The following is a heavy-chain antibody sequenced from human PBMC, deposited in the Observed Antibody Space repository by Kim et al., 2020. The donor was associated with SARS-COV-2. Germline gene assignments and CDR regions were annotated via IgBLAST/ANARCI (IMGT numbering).Heavy chain of an antibody. V-gene: IGHV3-74*01. CDR3: ARRAVASSGTYYFDY. CDR2: IFSDWFGT. CDR1: GFTFIRYW. J-gene: IGHJ4*02. Sequence: GGSLRLSCAASGFTFIRYWRHWVGQPPGKGLVWVSRIFSDWFGTSYADSVKGRFTISRDNAKNAVYLQMNSLRAEDTAVYYCARRAVASSGTYYFDYWGQGTLVTVSS. D-gene: IGHD3-22*01.